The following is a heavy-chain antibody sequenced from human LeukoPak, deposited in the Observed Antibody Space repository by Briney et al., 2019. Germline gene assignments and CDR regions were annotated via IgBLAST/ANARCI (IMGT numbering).Heavy chain of an antibody. CDR1: GFTFSSYS. CDR3: ARDQVVRGVSGPNYYMDV. D-gene: IGHD3-10*01. J-gene: IGHJ6*03. V-gene: IGHV3-21*01. Sequence: PGGSLRLSCAASGFTFSSYSMNWVRQAPGKGLEWVSSISSSSSYIYYADSVKGRFTISRDNAKNSLYLQMNSLRAEDTAVYYCARDQVVRGVSGPNYYMDVWGKGTTVTASS. CDR2: ISSSSSYI.